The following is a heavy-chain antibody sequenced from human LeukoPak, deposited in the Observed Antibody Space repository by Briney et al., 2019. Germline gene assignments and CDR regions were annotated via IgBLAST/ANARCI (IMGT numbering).Heavy chain of an antibody. V-gene: IGHV3-23*01. CDR1: GFTFSNYG. J-gene: IGHJ3*02. D-gene: IGHD4-11*01. CDR3: AKDRNTFDKYAFDI. Sequence: GGSLRLSCAASGFTFSNYGMSWVRQAPGKGLEWVSSISSSSSYIYYADSVKGRFTISRDNSKNTLYLQMNSLRAEDTAVYYCAKDRNTFDKYAFDIWGQGTMVTVSS. CDR2: ISSSSSYI.